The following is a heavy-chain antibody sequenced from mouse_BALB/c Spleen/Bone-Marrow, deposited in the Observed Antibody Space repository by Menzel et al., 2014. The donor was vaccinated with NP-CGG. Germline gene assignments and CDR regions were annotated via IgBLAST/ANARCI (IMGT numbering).Heavy chain of an antibody. Sequence: VQLQQSGAELVRPGALVRLSCKASGFNIKDYYMYWVKQRPEQGLEWIGWIDPENGNIIYDPKFQGKASITADTSSNTAYLQLCSLTSEDTAVYYCARSHRNYFDYWGQGSTLTVSS. CDR2: IDPENGNI. V-gene: IGHV14-1*02. CDR1: GFNIKDYY. J-gene: IGHJ2*01. CDR3: ARSHRNYFDY.